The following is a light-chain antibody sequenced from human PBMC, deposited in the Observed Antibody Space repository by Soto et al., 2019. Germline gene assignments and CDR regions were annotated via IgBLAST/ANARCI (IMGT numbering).Light chain of an antibody. J-gene: IGKJ2*01. Sequence: DIQMTQSPSSLSASVGERVTITCRASQSISSYLNWYQQKPGKAPKLLIYAASSMPSGFPSRFSGSGSGTDFTLTISSLQPEDFATYYCQQCYSTLFTFGQGTKLEIK. CDR2: AAS. V-gene: IGKV1-39*01. CDR3: QQCYSTLFT. CDR1: QSISSY.